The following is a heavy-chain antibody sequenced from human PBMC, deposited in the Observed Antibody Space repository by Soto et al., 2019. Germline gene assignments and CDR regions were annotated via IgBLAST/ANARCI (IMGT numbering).Heavy chain of an antibody. Sequence: SETLSLTCTVSGGSISSSSYYWGWIRQPPGKGLEWIGSIYYSGSTYYNPSLKSRVTISVDTSKNQFSLKLSSVTAADTAVYYCARHIGYCTNGVCYTDYYYGMDVWGQGTTVTVSS. CDR3: ARHIGYCTNGVCYTDYYYGMDV. V-gene: IGHV4-39*01. D-gene: IGHD2-8*01. J-gene: IGHJ6*02. CDR2: IYYSGST. CDR1: GGSISSSSYY.